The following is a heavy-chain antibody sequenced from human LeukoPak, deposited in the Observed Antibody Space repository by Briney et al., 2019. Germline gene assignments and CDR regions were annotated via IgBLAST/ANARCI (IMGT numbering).Heavy chain of an antibody. Sequence: GASAKVSCKPSGYTFTTYYIHWVRQAPGQGLEWMGSIYCSDGSTIYGQKFQGRVTITRDTSTSTVYMDLSGLRSEDTAVYYCARDWELTYWGQGTLVTVSS. D-gene: IGHD1-7*01. CDR1: GYTFTTYY. J-gene: IGHJ4*02. CDR3: ARDWELTY. V-gene: IGHV1-46*01. CDR2: IYCSDGST.